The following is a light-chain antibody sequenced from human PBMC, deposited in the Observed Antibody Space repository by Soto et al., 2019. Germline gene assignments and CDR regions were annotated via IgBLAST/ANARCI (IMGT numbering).Light chain of an antibody. Sequence: VMTQSPATLSVSPGARATLSCRASQSVSSNLAWYQQKPGQAHRLLIYDASNRATGIPARFSGSGSGTDFTLTISSLEPEDFAVYYCQQRSNWRITVGKGTRLEIK. CDR3: QQRSNWRIT. V-gene: IGKV3-11*01. J-gene: IGKJ5*01. CDR2: DAS. CDR1: QSVSSN.